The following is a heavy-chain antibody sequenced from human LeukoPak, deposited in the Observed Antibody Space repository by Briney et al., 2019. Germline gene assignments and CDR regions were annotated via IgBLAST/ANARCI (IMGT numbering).Heavy chain of an antibody. J-gene: IGHJ6*03. V-gene: IGHV4-38-2*02. CDR1: GYSISSGYY. CDR3: ASSYYGSGSSRLGSYYYYYMDV. Sequence: PSETLSLTCTVSGYSISSGYYWGWIRQPPGKGLEWIGRIYHSGSTYYNPSLKSRVTISVDTSKNQFSLKLSSVTAADTAVYYCASSYYGSGSSRLGSYYYYYMDVWGKGTTVTVSS. D-gene: IGHD3-10*01. CDR2: IYHSGST.